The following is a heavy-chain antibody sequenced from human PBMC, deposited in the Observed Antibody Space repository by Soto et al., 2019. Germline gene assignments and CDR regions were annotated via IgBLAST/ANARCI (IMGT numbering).Heavy chain of an antibody. Sequence: GGSLRLSCAASGFTFSSYAMHWVRQAPGKGLEWVAVISYDGSNKYYADSVKGRFTISRDNSKNTLYLQMNSLRAEDTAVYYCARDLQQLTDYWGQGTLVTVSS. CDR2: ISYDGSNK. CDR3: ARDLQQLTDY. D-gene: IGHD6-13*01. V-gene: IGHV3-30*04. CDR1: GFTFSSYA. J-gene: IGHJ4*02.